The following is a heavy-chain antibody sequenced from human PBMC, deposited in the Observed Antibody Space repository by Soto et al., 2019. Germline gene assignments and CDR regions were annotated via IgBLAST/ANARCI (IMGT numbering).Heavy chain of an antibody. J-gene: IGHJ5*02. CDR3: ARDNDCFDP. CDR1: GYTFASYS. V-gene: IGHV1-18*01. CDR2: ISPDNGNT. D-gene: IGHD2-8*01. Sequence: QVQLVQSGGEVRKPGASVKVSCKTSGYTFASYSITWVRQAPGQGLEWLGWISPDNGNTNYAQKVQGRVTMSTDTSTSIVYMELRSLRSDDTAVYYCARDNDCFDPWGQGTLVTVSS.